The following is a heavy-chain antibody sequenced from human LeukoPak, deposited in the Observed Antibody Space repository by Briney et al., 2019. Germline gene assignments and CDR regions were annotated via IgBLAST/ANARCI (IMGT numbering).Heavy chain of an antibody. CDR2: IYYSGST. Sequence: SETLSLTCTVSGGSISSYYWSWVRQPPGKGLEWIGYIYYSGSTNYNPSLKSRVTISVDTSKNQFSLKLSSVTAADTAAYYCARDGGKVQDWGQGTLVTVSS. D-gene: IGHD1-1*01. V-gene: IGHV4-59*01. CDR1: GGSISSYY. J-gene: IGHJ4*02. CDR3: ARDGGKVQD.